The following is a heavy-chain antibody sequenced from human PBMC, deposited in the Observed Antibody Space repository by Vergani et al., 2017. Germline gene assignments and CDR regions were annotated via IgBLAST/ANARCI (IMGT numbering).Heavy chain of an antibody. Sequence: QVQLQQWGAGLLKPSETLSLTCAVYGGSFSGYYWSWIRQPPGKGLEWIGEINHSGSTKYNPSLKSRVSISLDTSKNQFSLKLSSVTSADTAVYYCARGAIMLYYGSGRQFDYWGQGTLVTVSS. J-gene: IGHJ4*02. D-gene: IGHD3-10*01. CDR1: GGSFSGYY. V-gene: IGHV4-34*01. CDR2: INHSGST. CDR3: ARGAIMLYYGSGRQFDY.